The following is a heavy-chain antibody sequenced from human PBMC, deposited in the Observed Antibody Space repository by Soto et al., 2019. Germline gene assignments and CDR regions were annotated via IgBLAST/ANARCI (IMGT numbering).Heavy chain of an antibody. CDR1: GYTFTSYA. CDR2: INDGNGNT. Sequence: QVQLVQSGAEVKKPGASVKVSCKASGYTFTSYAMHWVRQAPGTRLEWMGWINDGNGNTKYSQKFQGRVTITRDTSASTAYMELSSLRSEDTAVYSCARDAITGTTSAYYYMDVWGNGSTVTVSS. J-gene: IGHJ6*03. CDR3: ARDAITGTTSAYYYMDV. V-gene: IGHV1-3*01. D-gene: IGHD1-7*01.